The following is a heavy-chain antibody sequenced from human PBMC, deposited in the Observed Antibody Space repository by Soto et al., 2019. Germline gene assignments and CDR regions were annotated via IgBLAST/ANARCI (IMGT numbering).Heavy chain of an antibody. D-gene: IGHD4-17*01. CDR2: ITSKTDGGTT. CDR3: TTYMTTVTTDTPSGGMDV. CDR1: GFTFSNAW. V-gene: IGHV3-15*01. Sequence: EVQLVESGGGLVKPGGSLRLSCAASGFTFSNAWMSWVRQAPGKGLEWVGRITSKTDGGTTDYAAPVKGRFTISRDDSKNKLYRQMNSLKTEDTAVYYCTTYMTTVTTDTPSGGMDVWGQGTTVTVSS. J-gene: IGHJ6*02.